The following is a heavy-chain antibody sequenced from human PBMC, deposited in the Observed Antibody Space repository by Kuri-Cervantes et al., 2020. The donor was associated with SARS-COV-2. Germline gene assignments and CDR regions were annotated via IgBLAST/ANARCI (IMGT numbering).Heavy chain of an antibody. D-gene: IGHD2-2*01. V-gene: IGHV3-23*01. CDR1: GFTFSSYA. J-gene: IGHJ4*02. CDR3: AVGVVVVPAVIAG. Sequence: GESLKISCAASGFTFSSYAMSWVRQAPGKGLEWVSAISGSGGSTYYADSVKGRFTISRDNSKNTLYLQMNSLRAEDTALYYCAVGVVVVPAVIAGWGQGTLVTVSS. CDR2: ISGSGGST.